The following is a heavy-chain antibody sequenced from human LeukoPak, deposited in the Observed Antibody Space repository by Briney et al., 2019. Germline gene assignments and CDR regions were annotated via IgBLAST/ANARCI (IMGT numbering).Heavy chain of an antibody. CDR3: AKDSRWGFDFDY. Sequence: GGSLRLSCAASGFTFSSYAMSWVRQAPGKGLEWVSTISGSGGSTYYADSVKGRLTISRDNSKNTLYLQMNSLRAEDTAVYYCAKDSRWGFDFDYWGQGTLVTVSS. CDR1: GFTFSSYA. CDR2: ISGSGGST. D-gene: IGHD3-16*01. V-gene: IGHV3-23*01. J-gene: IGHJ4*02.